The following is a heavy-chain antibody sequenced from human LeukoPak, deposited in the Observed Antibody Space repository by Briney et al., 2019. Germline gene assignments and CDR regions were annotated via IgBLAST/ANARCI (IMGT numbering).Heavy chain of an antibody. CDR3: ARDRSIAVAGLFDY. V-gene: IGHV3-23*01. Sequence: GGSLRLSCAASGFTFSSYAMSWVRQAPGKGLEWVSAITGSGGSTYYADPVKGRFTISRDNSKDTLHLQMNSLRAEDTAVYYCARDRSIAVAGLFDYWGQGTLVTVSS. CDR1: GFTFSSYA. D-gene: IGHD6-19*01. J-gene: IGHJ4*02. CDR2: ITGSGGST.